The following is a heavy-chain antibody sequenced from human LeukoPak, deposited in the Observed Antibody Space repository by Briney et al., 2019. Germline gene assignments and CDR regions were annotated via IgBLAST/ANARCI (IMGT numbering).Heavy chain of an antibody. D-gene: IGHD3-3*01. V-gene: IGHV4-59*01. Sequence: SETLSLTCTVSGGSFSRYFWTWIRQTPGKGLEWIGYIDHSGSTNYSPSLQSRVTISIDTSKNQFSLKLNSVTAADTAVYYCAREYFSANYFFYYMDVWGTGTTVTVSS. CDR3: AREYFSANYFFYYMDV. J-gene: IGHJ6*03. CDR1: GGSFSRYF. CDR2: IDHSGST.